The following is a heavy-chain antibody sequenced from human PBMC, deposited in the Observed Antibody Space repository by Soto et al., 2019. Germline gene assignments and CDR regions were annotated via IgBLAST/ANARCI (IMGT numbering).Heavy chain of an antibody. CDR3: AKGYSSGGSCYPGLVAFDI. Sequence: GGSLRLSCAASGFTFSSYGMHWVRQAPGKGLEWVAVISYDGSNKYYADSVKGRFTISRDNSKNTLYLQMNSLRAEDTAVYYCAKGYSSGGSCYPGLVAFDIWGQGTMVTVSS. D-gene: IGHD2-15*01. V-gene: IGHV3-30*18. J-gene: IGHJ3*02. CDR2: ISYDGSNK. CDR1: GFTFSSYG.